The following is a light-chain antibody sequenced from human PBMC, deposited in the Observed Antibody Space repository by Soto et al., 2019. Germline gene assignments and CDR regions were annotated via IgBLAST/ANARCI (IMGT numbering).Light chain of an antibody. CDR3: QQYNSYPYT. CDR2: DAS. J-gene: IGKJ2*01. V-gene: IGKV1-5*01. Sequence: DIQMTQSPSTVSASVGDGVTITCRASQSISIWLAWYQQKPGKAPNLLIYDASTLESGGPSGFSGSGSGTEFTLTISSLQPDDSATYYCQQYNSYPYTFGQGTKLEIK. CDR1: QSISIW.